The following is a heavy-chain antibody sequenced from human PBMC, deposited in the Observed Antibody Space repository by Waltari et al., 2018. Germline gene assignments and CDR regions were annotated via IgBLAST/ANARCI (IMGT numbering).Heavy chain of an antibody. V-gene: IGHV4-34*01. CDR1: GGPFSGYY. J-gene: IGHJ4*02. D-gene: IGHD1-26*01. CDR3: ARGKYQYGGNYFMF. CDR2: INHSGNT. Sequence: QVQLQQSGAGLLKPSETLSLTCAVYGGPFSGYYWSWIRQPPGKGLEWIGEINHSGNTNYNPSLKSRVTISGDTSKNQFSLHLSSVTAADTAVYFCARGKYQYGGNYFMFWDQGALVTVSS.